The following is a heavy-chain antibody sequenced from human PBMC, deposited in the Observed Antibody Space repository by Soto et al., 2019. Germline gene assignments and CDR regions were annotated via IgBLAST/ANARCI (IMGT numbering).Heavy chain of an antibody. V-gene: IGHV3-49*03. Sequence: AGGSLRLSCTASGFTFGDYAMSWFRQAPGKGLEWVGFIRSKAYGGTTEYAASVKGRFTISRDDSKSIAYLQMNSLKTEDTAVYYCTSSYYYDSSGYINCYFDYWGQGTLVTVSS. D-gene: IGHD3-22*01. J-gene: IGHJ4*02. CDR1: GFTFGDYA. CDR3: TSSYYYDSSGYINCYFDY. CDR2: IRSKAYGGTT.